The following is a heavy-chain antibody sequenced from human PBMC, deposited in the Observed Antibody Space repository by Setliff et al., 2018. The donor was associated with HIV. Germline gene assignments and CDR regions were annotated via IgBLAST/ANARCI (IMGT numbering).Heavy chain of an antibody. CDR2: IYYNGNI. Sequence: PSETLSLTCAVSGSSIGSGYYWGWIRQPPGKGLEWIASIYYNGNIYYNPSLKSRVTITMDTSKNQFSLKLSSVTAADTAVYSCVRHLSEMAMVDHWGQGTLVTVSS. CDR3: VRHLSEMAMVDH. J-gene: IGHJ4*02. V-gene: IGHV4-38-2*01. CDR1: GSSIGSGYY.